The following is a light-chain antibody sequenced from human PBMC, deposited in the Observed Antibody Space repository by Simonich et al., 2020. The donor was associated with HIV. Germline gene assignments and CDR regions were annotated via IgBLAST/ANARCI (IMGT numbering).Light chain of an antibody. V-gene: IGKV1-5*03. J-gene: IGKJ2*01. CDR2: KAS. CDR3: QQYSFYYT. CDR1: QSISTW. Sequence: DIQMTQSPSTLSASVGDSSTITCRASQSISTWFAWYQQKPGKAPKLLVYKASSLESGVPSRFSGSVSGTEFTLTISSLQPDDFATYYCQQYSFYYTFGQGTKLEIK.